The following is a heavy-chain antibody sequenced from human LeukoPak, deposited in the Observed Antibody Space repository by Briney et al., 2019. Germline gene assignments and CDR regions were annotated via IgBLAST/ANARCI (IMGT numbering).Heavy chain of an antibody. CDR2: IYYSGST. CDR1: GGSISSSSYY. CDR3: ARGGVGDDAFDI. D-gene: IGHD3-10*01. Sequence: SETLSLTCTVSGGSISSSSYYWGWIRQPPGKGLEWIGSIYYSGSTYYNPSLKSRVTMSVDTSKNQFSLKLSSVTAADTAVYYCARGGVGDDAFDIWGKGTMVTVSS. V-gene: IGHV4-39*07. J-gene: IGHJ3*02.